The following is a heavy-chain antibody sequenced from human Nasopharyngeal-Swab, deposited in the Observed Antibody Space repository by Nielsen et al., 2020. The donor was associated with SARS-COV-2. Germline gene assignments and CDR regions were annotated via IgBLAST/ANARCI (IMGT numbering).Heavy chain of an antibody. J-gene: IGHJ4*02. CDR3: ARDPSLYSSGSFDY. CDR2: INTNTGNP. D-gene: IGHD6-19*01. V-gene: IGHV7-4-1*02. Sequence: WVRQAPGQGLEWMGWINTNTGNPTYAQGFTGRFVFSLDTSVSTAYLQISSLKAEDTAVYYCARDPSLYSSGSFDYWGQGTLVTVPS.